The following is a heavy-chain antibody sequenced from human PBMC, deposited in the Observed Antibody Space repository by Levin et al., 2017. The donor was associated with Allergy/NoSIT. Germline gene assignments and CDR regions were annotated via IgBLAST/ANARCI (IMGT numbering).Heavy chain of an antibody. CDR1: GGSISSGGYY. J-gene: IGHJ5*02. V-gene: IGHV4-31*03. D-gene: IGHD3-10*01. CDR3: ARDYNTMVRGVWGNWFDP. CDR2: IYYSGST. Sequence: LRLSCTVSGGSISSGGYYWSWIRQHPGKGLEWIGYIYYSGSTYYNPSLKSRVTISVDTSKNQFSLKLSSVTAADTAVYYCARDYNTMVRGVWGNWFDPWGQGTLVTVSS.